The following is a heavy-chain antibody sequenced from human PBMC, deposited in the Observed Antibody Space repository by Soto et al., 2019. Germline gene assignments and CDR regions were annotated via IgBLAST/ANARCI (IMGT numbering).Heavy chain of an antibody. CDR3: ARPTYYYDSSGYYYYGMDV. Sequence: PGESLKISCKGSGYSFTSYWIGWVRQMPGKGLEWMGIIYPGDSDTRYSPSFQGQVTISADKSISTAYLQWSSLKASDTAMYYCARPTYYYDSSGYYYYGMDVWGQGTTVTVSS. D-gene: IGHD3-22*01. J-gene: IGHJ6*02. CDR2: IYPGDSDT. V-gene: IGHV5-51*01. CDR1: GYSFTSYW.